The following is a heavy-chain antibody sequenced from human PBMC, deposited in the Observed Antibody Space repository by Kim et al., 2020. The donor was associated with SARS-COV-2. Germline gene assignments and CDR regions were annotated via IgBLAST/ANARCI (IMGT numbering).Heavy chain of an antibody. J-gene: IGHJ6*02. CDR2: ISAYNGDA. CDR3: ARGGRGVEMDV. V-gene: IGHV1-18*04. CDR1: GYIFTNYA. D-gene: IGHD3-10*01. Sequence: ASVKVSCQTSGYIFTNYAITWVRQAPGQGLEWMGWISAYNGDAKYPQKSRGRVTLTTDTSTRTVFMEVRGLRSDDTAIYYCARGGRGVEMDVWGQGTTVTVSS.